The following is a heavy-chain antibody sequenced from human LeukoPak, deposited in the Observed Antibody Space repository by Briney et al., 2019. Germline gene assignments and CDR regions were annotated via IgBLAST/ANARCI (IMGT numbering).Heavy chain of an antibody. CDR2: IYGVDAA. CDR1: GFNVSSNY. D-gene: IGHD6-13*01. Sequence: PGGSLRLSCAASGFNVSSNYMTWIRQAPGKGLEWVSVIYGVDAAYYAESVRGRFMISRDNFKNTLFLQMNSLGVEDTALYYCVASGGQQVIPYDYWGQGTHVTVSS. CDR3: VASGGQQVIPYDY. J-gene: IGHJ4*02. V-gene: IGHV3-66*02.